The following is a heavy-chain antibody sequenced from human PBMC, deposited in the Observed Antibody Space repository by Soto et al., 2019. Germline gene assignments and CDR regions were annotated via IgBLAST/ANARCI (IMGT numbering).Heavy chain of an antibody. Sequence: SETLSLTCTVSGGSISSGGYYWSWIRQHPGKGLEWIGYIYYSGSTYYNPSLESRVTISVDTSKNQFSLKLSSVTAADTAVYYCARDTPYHYYGMDVWGQGTTVTVSS. V-gene: IGHV4-31*03. CDR1: GGSISSGGYY. J-gene: IGHJ6*02. CDR2: IYYSGST. CDR3: ARDTPYHYYGMDV.